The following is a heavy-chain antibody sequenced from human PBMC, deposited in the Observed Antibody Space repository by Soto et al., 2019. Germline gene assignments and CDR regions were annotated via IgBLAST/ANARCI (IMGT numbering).Heavy chain of an antibody. V-gene: IGHV4-38-2*01. CDR2: IHHSGST. J-gene: IGHJ4*02. D-gene: IGHD5-12*01. CDR3: ARSSGYVPGDY. Sequence: SETLSLTCAVSGYPISSGYYWGWIRQPPGKGLEWIGIIHHSGSTYYNPSLRSRITISVDTSKNQFSLKMPSVTAADTAVYYCARSSGYVPGDYWGQGTLVTVSS. CDR1: GYPISSGYY.